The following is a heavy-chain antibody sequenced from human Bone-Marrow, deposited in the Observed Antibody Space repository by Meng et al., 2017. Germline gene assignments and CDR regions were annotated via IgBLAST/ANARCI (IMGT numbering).Heavy chain of an antibody. Sequence: ASVKVSCKASGYTFTSYYMHWVRQAPGQGLEWMGIINPSGGSTSYAQKFQGRVTMTRDTSTSTVYMELSSLRSEDTAVYYCARDNPGYYGSGSYLYWGQGTLVTVSS. CDR1: GYTFTSYY. CDR3: ARDNPGYYGSGSYLY. CDR2: INPSGGST. J-gene: IGHJ4*02. D-gene: IGHD3-10*01. V-gene: IGHV1-46*01.